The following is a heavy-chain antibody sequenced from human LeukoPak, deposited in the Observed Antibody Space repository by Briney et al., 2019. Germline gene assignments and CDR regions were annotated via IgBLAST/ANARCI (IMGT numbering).Heavy chain of an antibody. J-gene: IGHJ4*02. CDR1: GFTFSNAW. D-gene: IGHD6-19*01. CDR2: IKSKTDGGTT. Sequence: GGSLRLSCAASGFTFSNAWMSWVRQAPGKGLEWVGRIKSKTDGGTTDYAAPVKGRFTISRDNAKNSLYLQMNSLRVEDTAVYYCAREMYSSGWYFDYWGQGTLVTVSS. CDR3: AREMYSSGWYFDY. V-gene: IGHV3-15*01.